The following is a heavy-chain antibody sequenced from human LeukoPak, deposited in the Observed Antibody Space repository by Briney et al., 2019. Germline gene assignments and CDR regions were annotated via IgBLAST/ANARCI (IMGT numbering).Heavy chain of an antibody. Sequence: GRSLRLSCAASGFTFSSYGMHWVRQAPGKGLGWVAVISYDGSNKYYADSVKGRFTISRDNSKNMLYLQMNSLRAEDTAVYYCAKGLGCSSTSCPLPHYGMDVWGQGTTVTVSS. CDR2: ISYDGSNK. CDR3: AKGLGCSSTSCPLPHYGMDV. V-gene: IGHV3-30*18. D-gene: IGHD2-2*01. J-gene: IGHJ6*02. CDR1: GFTFSSYG.